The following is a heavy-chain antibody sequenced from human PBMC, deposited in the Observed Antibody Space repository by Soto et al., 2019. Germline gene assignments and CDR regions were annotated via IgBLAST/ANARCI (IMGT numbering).Heavy chain of an antibody. CDR3: ARNSGTYYYDSSDAFDI. Sequence: GASVKVSCKASGYTFTNYDINWVRQATGQGLEWVGWMSPNSGRTGYAQKFQGRVTMTRDTSISTAYMELSSLRSEDTAVYYCARNSGTYYYDSSDAFDIWG. CDR1: GYTFTNYD. CDR2: MSPNSGRT. D-gene: IGHD3-22*01. V-gene: IGHV1-8*01. J-gene: IGHJ3*02.